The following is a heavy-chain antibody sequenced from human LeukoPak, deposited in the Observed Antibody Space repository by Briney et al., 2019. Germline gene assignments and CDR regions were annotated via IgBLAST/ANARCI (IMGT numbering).Heavy chain of an antibody. CDR1: GFTFGSYW. D-gene: IGHD3-3*01. J-gene: IGHJ4*02. Sequence: GGSLRLSCAASGFTFGSYWMHWVRQAPGKGLVWVSRINSDGSSTSYADSVKGRFTISRDNAKNTLYLQMNSLRAEDPAVYCCARVIRDFWSGDVHFDYWGQGTLVTVSS. V-gene: IGHV3-74*01. CDR3: ARVIRDFWSGDVHFDY. CDR2: INSDGSST.